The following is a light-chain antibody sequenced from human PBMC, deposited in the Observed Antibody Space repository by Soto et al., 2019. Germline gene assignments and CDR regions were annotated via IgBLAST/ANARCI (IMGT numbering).Light chain of an antibody. CDR2: KAS. V-gene: IGKV1-5*03. CDR3: QHCNGYSAA. Sequence: DIQITQSPSTLSGSVGDRVTITCRASQTISSWLAWYQQKPGKAPKLLIYKASTLRSGVPSRFSGSGSGTEFTLTISSLQPDDFATNCFQHCNGYSAAFGQGTRV. J-gene: IGKJ1*01. CDR1: QTISSW.